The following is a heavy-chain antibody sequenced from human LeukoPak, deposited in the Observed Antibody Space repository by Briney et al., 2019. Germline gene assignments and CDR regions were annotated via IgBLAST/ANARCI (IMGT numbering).Heavy chain of an antibody. V-gene: IGHV4-34*01. CDR3: AREMGGYSYGDDAFDI. J-gene: IGHJ3*02. CDR1: GGSFSGYY. Sequence: PSETLSLTCAVYGGSFSGYYWSWIRQPPGKGLEWIGEINHSGSTNYNPSLKSRVTISVDTSKNQFSLKLSSVTAADTAVYYCAREMGGYSYGDDAFDIWGQGTMVTVSS. CDR2: INHSGST. D-gene: IGHD5-18*01.